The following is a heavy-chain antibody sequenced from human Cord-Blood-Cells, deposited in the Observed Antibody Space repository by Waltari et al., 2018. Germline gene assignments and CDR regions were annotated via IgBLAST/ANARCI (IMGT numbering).Heavy chain of an antibody. CDR1: GGSFSGYY. D-gene: IGHD6-13*01. CDR3: ARVSPGIAADDAFDI. Sequence: QVQLQQWGAGLLKPSETLSLTCAVYGGSFSGYYWSWIRQPPGKGLEWIGEINHSGSTNYNPSLKMRVTISVDTSKNQFSLKLSSVTAADTAVYYCARVSPGIAADDAFDIWGQGTMVTVSS. V-gene: IGHV4-34*01. J-gene: IGHJ3*02. CDR2: INHSGST.